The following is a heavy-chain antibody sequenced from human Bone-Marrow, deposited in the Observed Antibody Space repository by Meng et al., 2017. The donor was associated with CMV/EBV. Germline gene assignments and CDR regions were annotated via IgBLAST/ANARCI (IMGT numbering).Heavy chain of an antibody. CDR2: INPNSAGT. CDR3: VVRRLDY. Sequence: ASVKVSCKASGGTFSSYAISWVRQAPGQGLEWMGWINPNSAGTNYAQRFQGRVTMTRDTSISTAYMELSRLTSDDTAVYYCVVRRLDYWGQGTLVTVSS. D-gene: IGHD4-23*01. J-gene: IGHJ4*02. CDR1: GGTFSSYA. V-gene: IGHV1-2*02.